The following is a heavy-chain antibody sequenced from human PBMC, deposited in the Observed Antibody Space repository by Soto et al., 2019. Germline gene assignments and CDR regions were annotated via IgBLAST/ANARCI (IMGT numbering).Heavy chain of an antibody. CDR2: ISGSGGST. CDR1: GFTFSTYA. V-gene: IGHV3-23*01. Sequence: QPGGSLRLSCAASGFTFSTYAMTWVRQAPGKGLEWVSSISGSGGSTFYADSVKGRFTISRDNSRKTLYLQINSLRAEDTAVYYCATYSTGSQYSRPPDYWGQGTLVTVSS. CDR3: ATYSTGSQYSRPPDY. D-gene: IGHD3-10*01. J-gene: IGHJ4*02.